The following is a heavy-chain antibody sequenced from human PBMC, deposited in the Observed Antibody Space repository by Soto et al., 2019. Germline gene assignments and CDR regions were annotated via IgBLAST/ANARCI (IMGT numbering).Heavy chain of an antibody. CDR2: INSGGSST. CDR1: GFTFSSYW. J-gene: IGHJ3*01. Sequence: GGSLRLSCAASGFTFSSYWMHWVRQAPGKGLVWVSHINSGGSSTSYADSVKGRFTISRDNAKNTLYLQMNSLRAEDTAVYYCARGSNADAFDVWGQGTMVTVSS. V-gene: IGHV3-74*01. CDR3: ARGSNADAFDV.